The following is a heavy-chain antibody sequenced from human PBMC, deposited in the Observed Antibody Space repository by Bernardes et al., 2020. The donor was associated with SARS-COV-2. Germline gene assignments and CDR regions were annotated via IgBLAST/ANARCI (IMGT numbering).Heavy chain of an antibody. CDR1: GGSITRNSYY. V-gene: IGHV4-39*01. Sequence: SETLSLTCTVSGGSITRNSYYWGWIRQSPGKGLEWIGSIYATGSSNFNPSLKSRVTMSVDTSKNQVSLKLTSVTAADTAVYYCARTVLYSSFDYWGRGTLVTVSS. D-gene: IGHD5-18*01. J-gene: IGHJ4*02. CDR3: ARTVLYSSFDY. CDR2: IYATGSS.